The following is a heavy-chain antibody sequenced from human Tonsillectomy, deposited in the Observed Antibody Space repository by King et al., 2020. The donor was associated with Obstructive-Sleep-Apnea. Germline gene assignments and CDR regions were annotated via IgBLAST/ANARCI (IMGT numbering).Heavy chain of an antibody. D-gene: IGHD6-13*01. CDR2: INHSGST. Sequence: VQLQQWGAGLLKPSETLSLTCAVYVGSFSGYYWSWIRQPPGKGLEWIGEINHSGSTNYNPSHKGRVTISVDTSNNQFSLKLNSVTAADTAVYYCARGGSSRPYYYYGLDVWGQGTTVTVPS. J-gene: IGHJ6*02. CDR3: ARGGSSRPYYYYGLDV. V-gene: IGHV4-34*01. CDR1: VGSFSGYY.